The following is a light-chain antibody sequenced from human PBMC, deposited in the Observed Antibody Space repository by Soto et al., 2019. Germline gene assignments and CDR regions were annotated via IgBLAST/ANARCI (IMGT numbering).Light chain of an antibody. CDR3: CSYAASNTFV. Sequence: QSALTQPATETAHPGQSATISCTGTSSDVGGYNYVAWYQQYSGKAPKVMIYDVSKRPSGVPDRLSGSKSGNTASLTISELQAEDEADYYCCSYAASNTFVFGTGTKVTVL. CDR2: DVS. J-gene: IGLJ1*01. CDR1: SSDVGGYNY. V-gene: IGLV2-11*01.